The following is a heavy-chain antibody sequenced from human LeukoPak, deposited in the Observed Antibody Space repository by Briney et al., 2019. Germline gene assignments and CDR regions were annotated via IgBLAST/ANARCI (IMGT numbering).Heavy chain of an antibody. Sequence: GSPRLSCAASGFTFSSYSMNWVRQAPGKGLEWVSGISGFGGSTYYAPSVKGRLTISRDNFGNMLYLHLDSLRVEDTAIYYCARRSGSSWSSFDYWGQGALVTVSS. J-gene: IGHJ4*02. CDR2: ISGFGGST. CDR1: GFTFSSYS. V-gene: IGHV3-23*01. D-gene: IGHD6-13*01. CDR3: ARRSGSSWSSFDY.